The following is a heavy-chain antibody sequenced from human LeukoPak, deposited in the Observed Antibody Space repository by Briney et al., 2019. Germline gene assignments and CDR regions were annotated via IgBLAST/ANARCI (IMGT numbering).Heavy chain of an antibody. Sequence: PGGSLRLSCAASGFTFSSYAMSWVRQAPGKGLEWVSAISGSGGSTYYADSVKGRFTISRDNSKNTLYLQMNSLRAEGTAVYYCAKIGVLWFGELLSNHLLDYWGQGTLVTVSS. D-gene: IGHD3-10*01. CDR3: AKIGVLWFGELLSNHLLDY. CDR1: GFTFSSYA. V-gene: IGHV3-23*01. CDR2: ISGSGGST. J-gene: IGHJ4*02.